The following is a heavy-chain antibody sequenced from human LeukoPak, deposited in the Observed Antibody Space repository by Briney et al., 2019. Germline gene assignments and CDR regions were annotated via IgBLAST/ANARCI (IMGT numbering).Heavy chain of an antibody. V-gene: IGHV4-34*01. CDR3: AWDNVDIVATSPPAGGYYYYGMDV. CDR1: GGSFSGYY. D-gene: IGHD5-12*01. CDR2: INHSGST. Sequence: SETLSLTCAVYGGSFSGYYWSWIRQPPGKGLEWIGEINHSGSTNYNPSLKSRVTISVDTSKNQFSLKLSSVTAADTAVYYCAWDNVDIVATSPPAGGYYYYGMDVWGQGTTVTVSS. J-gene: IGHJ6*02.